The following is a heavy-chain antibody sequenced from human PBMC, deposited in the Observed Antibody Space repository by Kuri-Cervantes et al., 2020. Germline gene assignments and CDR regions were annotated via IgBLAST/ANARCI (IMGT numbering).Heavy chain of an antibody. Sequence: GGSLRLSCVGSGFTFSRYSVSWVRQAPGKGLEWVSYISSRSREMYYADSVKGRFTISRDNAKNSLYLQMNSLRAEDTAVYYCARTVIQWLTSSGAFDIWGQGTMVTVSS. J-gene: IGHJ3*02. D-gene: IGHD6-19*01. CDR1: GFTFSRYS. V-gene: IGHV3-48*01. CDR3: ARTVIQWLTSSGAFDI. CDR2: ISSRSREM.